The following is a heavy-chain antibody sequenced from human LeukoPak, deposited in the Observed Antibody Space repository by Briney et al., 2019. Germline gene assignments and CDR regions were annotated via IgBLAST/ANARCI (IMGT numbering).Heavy chain of an antibody. CDR1: GASIGSSYW. CDR3: ARFEYSSSSYAFDI. CDR2: IYHSGGT. V-gene: IGHV4-4*02. J-gene: IGHJ3*02. Sequence: SETLSLTCTVSGASIGSSYWWSWVRQPPGKGLEWIGEIYHSGGTNYNPSLESRVTISLDKSKNQFSLKLSSVTAADTAVYYCARFEYSSSSYAFDIWGQGTMVTVSS. D-gene: IGHD6-6*01.